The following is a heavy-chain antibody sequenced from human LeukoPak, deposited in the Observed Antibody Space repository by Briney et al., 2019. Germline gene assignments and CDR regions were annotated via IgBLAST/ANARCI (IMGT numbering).Heavy chain of an antibody. CDR1: GFTFSSYA. D-gene: IGHD1-14*01. J-gene: IGHJ4*02. CDR3: VKGTYTAAH. V-gene: IGHV3-64D*06. CDR2: ISRSGHSI. Sequence: GGSLRLSCSASGFTFSSYAMHWVRQAPGKGLEYVSAISRSGHSIYYADSVKGRISISRDNSKNTLYLQMSSLRAEDTAVYYCVKGTYTAAHWGQGTLVTVSS.